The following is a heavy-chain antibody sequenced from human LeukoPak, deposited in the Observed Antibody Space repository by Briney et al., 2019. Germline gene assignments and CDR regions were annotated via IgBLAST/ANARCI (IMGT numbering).Heavy chain of an antibody. CDR2: ISSSSSYI. V-gene: IGHV3-21*01. Sequence: PGGSLRLSCAASGFTFSSYSMNWVRQAPGKGLEWVSSISSSSSYIYYADSVKGRFTISRDNAKNSLYLQMNSLRAEDTAVYYCARDHNDYVWGSYPGEVDYWGRGTLVTVSS. J-gene: IGHJ2*01. CDR3: ARDHNDYVWGSYPGEVDY. D-gene: IGHD3-16*01. CDR1: GFTFSSYS.